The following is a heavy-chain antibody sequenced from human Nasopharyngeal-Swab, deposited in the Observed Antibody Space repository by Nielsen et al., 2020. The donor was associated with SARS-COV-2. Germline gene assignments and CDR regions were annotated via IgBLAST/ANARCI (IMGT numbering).Heavy chain of an antibody. CDR3: AKRGAFLEILTGYPPIDY. D-gene: IGHD3-9*01. J-gene: IGHJ4*02. Sequence: GEPLKISCAASGFTLNNHGMHWVRQAPGRGLEWVAVISYEGSLKNYADSVKGRFTISRDNSKSTLYLQMNRLRVEDTAVYHCAKRGAFLEILTGYPPIDYWGVGTLVIVSS. V-gene: IGHV3-30*18. CDR2: ISYEGSLK. CDR1: GFTLNNHG.